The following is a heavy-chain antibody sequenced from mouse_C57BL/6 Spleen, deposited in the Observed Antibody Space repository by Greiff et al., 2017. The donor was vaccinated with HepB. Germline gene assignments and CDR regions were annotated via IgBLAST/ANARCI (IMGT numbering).Heavy chain of an antibody. CDR3: ARNSQFGDFDY. CDR2: IWSGGST. Sequence: KCLEWLGVIWSGGSTDYNAAFISRLSISKDNSKSQVFFKMNSLQADDTAIYYCARNSQFGDFDYWDQGTTLTVSS. J-gene: IGHJ2*01. V-gene: IGHV2-2*01.